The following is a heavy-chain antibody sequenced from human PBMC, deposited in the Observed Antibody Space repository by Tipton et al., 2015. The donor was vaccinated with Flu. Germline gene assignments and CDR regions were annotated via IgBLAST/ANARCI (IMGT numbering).Heavy chain of an antibody. J-gene: IGHJ3*01. CDR1: GDSIASSSFY. Sequence: TLSLTCTVSGDSIASSSFYWGWIRQPPGKGLEWIGSVSHSGSTSYNPSLKSRIVMSVDTSKSQFSLTLMSVTAADTAVYYCARTIQTCSGGSCRRYRAFDVWGQGTEITVSS. CDR2: VSHSGST. V-gene: IGHV4-39*07. CDR3: ARTIQTCSGGSCRRYRAFDV. D-gene: IGHD2-15*01.